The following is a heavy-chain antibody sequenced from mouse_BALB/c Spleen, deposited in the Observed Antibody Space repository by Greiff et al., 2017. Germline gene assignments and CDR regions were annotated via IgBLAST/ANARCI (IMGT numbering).Heavy chain of an antibody. CDR3: AREGYDGPYYYAMDY. CDR1: GFTFSSYA. Sequence: DGQLVESGGGLVKPGGSLKLSCAASGFTFSSYAMSWVRQSPEKRLEWVAEISSGGSYTYYPDTVTGRFTISRDNAKNTLYLEMSSLRSEDTAMYYCAREGYDGPYYYAMDYWGQGTSVTVSS. V-gene: IGHV5-9-4*01. J-gene: IGHJ4*01. D-gene: IGHD2-3*01. CDR2: ISSGGSYT.